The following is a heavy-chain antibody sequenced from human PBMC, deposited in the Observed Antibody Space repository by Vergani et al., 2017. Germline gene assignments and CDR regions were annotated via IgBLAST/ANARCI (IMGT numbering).Heavy chain of an antibody. D-gene: IGHD7-27*01. CDR3: ARGQKLGIPMYYYYMDV. CDR1: GGSFSGYY. V-gene: IGHV4-34*01. CDR2: INHSGST. Sequence: QVQLQQWGAGLLKPSETLSLTCAVYGGSFSGYYWSWIRQPPGKGLEWIGEINHSGSTNYNPSLKSRVTISVDTSKSQFSLKLSSVTAADTAVYYCARGQKLGIPMYYYYMDVWGKGTTVTVSS. J-gene: IGHJ6*03.